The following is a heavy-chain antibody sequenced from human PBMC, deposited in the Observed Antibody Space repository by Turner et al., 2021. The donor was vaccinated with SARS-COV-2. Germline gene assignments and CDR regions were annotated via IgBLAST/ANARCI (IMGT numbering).Heavy chain of an antibody. Sequence: QVQLLESGGDVVPPGRSLRLSCTASGFTFSSYPMHWVRQAPGKGLEWVAVISYAGDNTKYADSVKGRFTVSRDTSKSTLFLQINSLKSEDTAVYYCARGGVKMPTIYWYFDLWGRGTLVTVSS. J-gene: IGHJ2*01. CDR1: GFTFSSYP. D-gene: IGHD1-26*01. CDR3: ARGGVKMPTIYWYFDL. V-gene: IGHV3-30*03. CDR2: ISYAGDNT.